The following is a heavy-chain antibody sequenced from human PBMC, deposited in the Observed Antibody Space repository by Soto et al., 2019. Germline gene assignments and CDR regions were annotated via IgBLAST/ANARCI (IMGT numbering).Heavy chain of an antibody. CDR1: GGTFSSYA. CDR3: AGYIVVVPAAMHVDAFDI. D-gene: IGHD2-2*01. J-gene: IGHJ3*02. CDR2: IIPIFGTA. V-gene: IGHV1-69*05. Sequence: GASVKVSCKASGGTFSSYAISWVRQAPGQGLEWMGGIIPIFGTANYAQKLQGRVTMTTDTSTSTAYMELRSLRSDDTAVYYCAGYIVVVPAAMHVDAFDIWGQGTMVTVSS.